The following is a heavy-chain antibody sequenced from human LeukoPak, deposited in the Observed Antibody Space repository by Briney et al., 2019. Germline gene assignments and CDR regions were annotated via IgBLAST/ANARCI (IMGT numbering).Heavy chain of an antibody. CDR2: INRDVSGK. D-gene: IGHD1-26*01. J-gene: IGHJ4*02. Sequence: PGGSLGLSCAGSGLTFINYWMTWVRQVPGKGLEWVANINRDVSGKYYLPSVRGRFTISKDDAKDSLYLQMDSLRPEDTAIYYCARVEYSGNGNLYWGQGTLVTVSS. CDR1: GLTFINYW. CDR3: ARVEYSGNGNLY. V-gene: IGHV3-7*01.